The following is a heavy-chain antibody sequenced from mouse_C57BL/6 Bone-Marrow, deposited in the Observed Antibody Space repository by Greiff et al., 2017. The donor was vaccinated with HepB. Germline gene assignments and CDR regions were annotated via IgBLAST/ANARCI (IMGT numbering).Heavy chain of an antibody. J-gene: IGHJ1*03. Sequence: VQLQQSVAELVRPGASVKLSCTASGFNIKNTYMHWVKQRPEQGLEWIGKIDPANGNTKYAPKFQGRATITAYTSSNTDYLQLSSLTSEDTAIYYCARYDGYSWYFDVWGTGTTVTVSS. D-gene: IGHD2-3*01. CDR3: ARYDGYSWYFDV. CDR1: GFNIKNTY. V-gene: IGHV14-3*01. CDR2: IDPANGNT.